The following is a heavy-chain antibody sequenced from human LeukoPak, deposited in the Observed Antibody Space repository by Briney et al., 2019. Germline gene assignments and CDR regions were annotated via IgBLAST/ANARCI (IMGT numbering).Heavy chain of an antibody. J-gene: IGHJ5*02. V-gene: IGHV1-8*01. CDR1: GGTFTSYD. CDR2: MNPNSGNT. D-gene: IGHD3-22*01. Sequence: ASVKVSCKASGGTFTSYDINWVRQATGQGLEWMGWMNPNSGNTGYAQKFQGRVTMTRNTSISTAYMELSSLRSEDTAVYYCARVFTMIVSTGFDPWGQGTLVTVSS. CDR3: ARVFTMIVSTGFDP.